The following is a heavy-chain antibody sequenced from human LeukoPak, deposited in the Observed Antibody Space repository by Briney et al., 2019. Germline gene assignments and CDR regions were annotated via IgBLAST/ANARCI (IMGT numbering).Heavy chain of an antibody. D-gene: IGHD2-21*02. CDR1: GYTLTELS. J-gene: IGHJ6*02. CDR3: ARDPAYCGGDCYGYYGMDV. CDR2: ISAYNGNT. Sequence: ASVKVSCKVSGYTLTELSMHWVRQAPGQGLEWMGWISAYNGNTNYAQKLQGRVTMTTDTSTSTAYMELRSLRSDDTAVYYCARDPAYCGGDCYGYYGMDVWGQGTTVTVSS. V-gene: IGHV1-18*01.